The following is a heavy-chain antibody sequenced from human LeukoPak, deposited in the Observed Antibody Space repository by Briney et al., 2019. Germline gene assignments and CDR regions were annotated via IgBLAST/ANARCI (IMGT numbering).Heavy chain of an antibody. CDR2: INPNSGGT. CDR3: TRAGDSSGWFDY. J-gene: IGHJ4*02. CDR1: GYTFTSYG. V-gene: IGHV1-2*06. Sequence: GASVKVSCKASGYTFTSYGISWVRQATGQGLEWMGRINPNSGGTNYAQKFQGRVTMTRDTSISTAYMELSRLRSDDTAVYYCTRAGDSSGWFDYWGQGTLVTVSS. D-gene: IGHD6-19*01.